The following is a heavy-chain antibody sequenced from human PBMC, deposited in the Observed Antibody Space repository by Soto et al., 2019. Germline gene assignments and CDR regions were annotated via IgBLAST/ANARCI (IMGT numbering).Heavy chain of an antibody. D-gene: IGHD3-22*01. J-gene: IGHJ6*02. Sequence: GGSLRLSCAATGFTFSSYAMSWVRQAPGKGLEWVSVIGGGGGGTYYADSVKGRFTISRDNSKNTLYLQMNSLRAEDTAVYYCARFYYDSSGYLPSPYYYYYGMDVWGQGTTVTVSS. CDR2: IGGGGGGT. CDR1: GFTFSSYA. V-gene: IGHV3-23*01. CDR3: ARFYYDSSGYLPSPYYYYYGMDV.